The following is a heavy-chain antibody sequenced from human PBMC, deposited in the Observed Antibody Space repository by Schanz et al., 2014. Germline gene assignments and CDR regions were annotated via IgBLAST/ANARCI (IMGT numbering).Heavy chain of an antibody. V-gene: IGHV1-18*01. CDR3: ARGIGGYGANNYVDY. CDR1: GYTFTTYA. CDR2: ISAYNGNT. J-gene: IGHJ4*02. D-gene: IGHD5-12*01. Sequence: QVQLVQSGAEVKKPGASVRVSCKASGYTFTTYAMSWVRQAPGQGLEWMGWISAYNGNTKYPQKLQGRVTMTTDTSTSTAYMELRSLRSDDTAVYSCARGIGGYGANNYVDYWGQGTLVTVSS.